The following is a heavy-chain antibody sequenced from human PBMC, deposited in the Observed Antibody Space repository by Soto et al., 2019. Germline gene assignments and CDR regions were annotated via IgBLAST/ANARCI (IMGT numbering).Heavy chain of an antibody. D-gene: IGHD3-3*01. CDR1: GFSLSTSGVG. CDR3: AHSTSTRHYDFWSGPRPDV. Sequence: GPTLVNPTQTVTLTCTFSGFSLSTSGVGVGWIRQPPGKALEWLALIYWDDDKRYSPSLKSRLTITKDTSKNQVVLTMTNMDPVDTATYYCAHSTSTRHYDFWSGPRPDVWGQGT. V-gene: IGHV2-5*02. J-gene: IGHJ6*02. CDR2: IYWDDDK.